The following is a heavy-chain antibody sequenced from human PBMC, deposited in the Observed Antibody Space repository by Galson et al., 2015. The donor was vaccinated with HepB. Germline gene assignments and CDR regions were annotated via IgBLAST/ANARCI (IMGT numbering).Heavy chain of an antibody. CDR3: ARHRSSGDRQGFDI. V-gene: IGHV5-51*01. CDR1: GHSFAAYR. D-gene: IGHD7-27*01. Sequence: QSGAEVKKPGESLKISCKNSGHSFAAYRIGWVRQMPGKGLEWMGIIYPSDSETRYSPSFQGQVTISVDNSISTAYLYWSSLKASDTAMYYCARHRSSGDRQGFDIWGQGTMVTVSS. J-gene: IGHJ3*02. CDR2: IYPSDSET.